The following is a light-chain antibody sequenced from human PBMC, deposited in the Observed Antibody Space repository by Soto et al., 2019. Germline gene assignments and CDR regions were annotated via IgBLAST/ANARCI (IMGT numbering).Light chain of an antibody. CDR2: RTS. CDR3: QQYNNWPRAT. J-gene: IGKJ4*01. Sequence: EVVLTQSPSTLSVSPGERATLXXRASQSMSSNLAWYQQKPGQAPRLFXCRTSIRATGVPDRFSGSGSGTEFNITISSLQSEDSAVYYCQQYNNWPRATFGGGTNVEIK. CDR1: QSMSSN. V-gene: IGKV3-15*01.